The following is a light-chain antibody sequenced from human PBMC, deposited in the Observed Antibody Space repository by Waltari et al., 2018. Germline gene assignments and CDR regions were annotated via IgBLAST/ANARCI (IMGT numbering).Light chain of an antibody. CDR3: LLYYGGDVV. V-gene: IGLV7-43*01. J-gene: IGLJ2*01. CDR1: TGPVTSIYY. Sequence: QTVVTQEPSLTVSPGGTVTLTCASRTGPVTSIYYPNWLQQKPGQAPRSLIYSTSKKHSWTPARFSGSLLGATAALTLSGVQPEDEAEYYCLLYYGGDVVFGGGTKLTVL. CDR2: STS.